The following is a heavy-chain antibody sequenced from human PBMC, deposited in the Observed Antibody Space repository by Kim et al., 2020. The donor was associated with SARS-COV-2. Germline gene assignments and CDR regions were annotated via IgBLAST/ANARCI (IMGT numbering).Heavy chain of an antibody. V-gene: IGHV4-31*03. CDR2: IYYSGST. D-gene: IGHD2-15*01. Sequence: SETLSLICTVSGGSISSGGYYWSWIRQHPGKGLEWIGYIYYSGSTYYNPSLKSRVTISVDTSKNQFSLKLSSVTAADTAVYYCARDSGGGFDYWGQGTLVTVSS. CDR1: GGSISSGGYY. J-gene: IGHJ4*02. CDR3: ARDSGGGFDY.